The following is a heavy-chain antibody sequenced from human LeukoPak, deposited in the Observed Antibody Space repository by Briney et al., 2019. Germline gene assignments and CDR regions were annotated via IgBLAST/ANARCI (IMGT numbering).Heavy chain of an antibody. V-gene: IGHV4-31*03. CDR2: IYYSGST. Sequence: SETLSLTCTVSGGSISSGGYYWSWIRQHPGKGLEWIGYIYYSGSTYYNPSLKSRVTISVDTSKNQFSLKLSSMTAADTAVYYCARVCPIWQQQTYYFDYWGQGTLVTVSS. D-gene: IGHD6-13*01. J-gene: IGHJ4*02. CDR3: ARVCPIWQQQTYYFDY. CDR1: GGSISSGGYY.